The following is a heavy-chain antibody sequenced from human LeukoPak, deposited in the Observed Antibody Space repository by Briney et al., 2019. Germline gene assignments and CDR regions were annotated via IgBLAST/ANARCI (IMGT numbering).Heavy chain of an antibody. Sequence: GGSLRLSCAASGFTFSSYSMNWVRQAPGKGLEWVSSISSSSSYICYADSVKGRFTISRDNAKNSLYLQMNSLRAEDTAVYYCAGGVGYCSSTSCRTLTYWGQGTLVTVSS. V-gene: IGHV3-21*01. CDR1: GFTFSSYS. J-gene: IGHJ4*02. CDR3: AGGVGYCSSTSCRTLTY. CDR2: ISSSSSYI. D-gene: IGHD2-2*01.